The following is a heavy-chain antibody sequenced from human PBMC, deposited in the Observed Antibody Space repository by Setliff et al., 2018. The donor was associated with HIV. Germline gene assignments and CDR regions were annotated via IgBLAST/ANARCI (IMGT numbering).Heavy chain of an antibody. CDR1: GYTFTGYY. CDR3: ARQGAVTGHSFDY. CDR2: ISYDGRSM. D-gene: IGHD6-19*01. V-gene: IGHV3-30*03. J-gene: IGHJ4*02. Sequence: SCKASGYTFTGYYVHWVRQAPGKGLEWVAFISYDGRSMHYGDSVKGRFTISRDNSKNTMFLQMKSLRGEDTAVYYCARQGAVTGHSFDYWGQGALVTVSS.